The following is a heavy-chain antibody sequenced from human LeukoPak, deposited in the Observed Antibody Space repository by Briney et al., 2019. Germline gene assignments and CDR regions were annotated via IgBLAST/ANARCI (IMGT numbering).Heavy chain of an antibody. CDR2: IYYSGST. V-gene: IGHV4-59*08. J-gene: IGHJ4*02. Sequence: PSETLSLTCAVYGGSFSGYYWSWIRQPPGKGLEWIGYIYYSGSTNYNPSLKSRATISVDTSKNQFSLKLSSVTAADTAVYYCASSHESYWGQGTLVTVSS. CDR1: GGSFSGYY. CDR3: ASSHESY.